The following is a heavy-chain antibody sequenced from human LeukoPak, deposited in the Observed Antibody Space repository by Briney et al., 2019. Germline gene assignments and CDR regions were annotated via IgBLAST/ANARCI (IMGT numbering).Heavy chain of an antibody. J-gene: IGHJ5*02. V-gene: IGHV4-31*03. Sequence: PSETLSLTCTVSGGSISSGGYYWSWIRQHPGKGLEWIGYIYYSGSTYYNPSLKSRVTISVDTSKNQFSLKLGSVTAADTAVYYCARHAEGWSGHSYNWFDPWGQGTLVTVSS. D-gene: IGHD3-3*01. CDR3: ARHAEGWSGHSYNWFDP. CDR1: GGSISSGGYY. CDR2: IYYSGST.